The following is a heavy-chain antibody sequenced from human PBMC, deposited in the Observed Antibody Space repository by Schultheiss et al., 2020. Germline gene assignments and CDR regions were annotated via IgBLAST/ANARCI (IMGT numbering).Heavy chain of an antibody. CDR1: GYTFTGYH. CDR2: INPDSGGT. Sequence: ASVKVSCKASGYTFTGYHVHWVRQAPGQGLECMGWINPDSGGTNYAQKFQGRVTMTRDTSISTAYMELSRLRSDDTAIYYCARDWGGVMAAFDYWGQGTLVNVSS. J-gene: IGHJ4*02. D-gene: IGHD3-16*01. V-gene: IGHV1-2*02. CDR3: ARDWGGVMAAFDY.